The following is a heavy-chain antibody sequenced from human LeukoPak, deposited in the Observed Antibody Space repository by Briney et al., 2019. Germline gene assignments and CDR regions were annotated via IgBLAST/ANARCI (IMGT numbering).Heavy chain of an antibody. CDR1: GGSFSAYY. CDR3: ASDRHSDSSGPEGLWYHYMDV. D-gene: IGHD3-22*01. CDR2: INESGTT. V-gene: IGHV4-34*01. J-gene: IGHJ6*03. Sequence: PSETLSLTCAVYGGSFSAYYWSWIRQPPGKGLEWIGEINESGTTNYNPSLKSRVTISLDRSKNQFSLNLRSVTAADTAVYYCASDRHSDSSGPEGLWYHYMDVWGKGTTVIVSS.